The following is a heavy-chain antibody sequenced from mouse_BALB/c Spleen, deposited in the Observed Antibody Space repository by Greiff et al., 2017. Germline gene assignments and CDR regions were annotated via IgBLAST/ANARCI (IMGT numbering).Heavy chain of an antibody. CDR2: ISSGSSTI. Sequence: EVQLQESGGGLVQPGGSRKLSCAASGFTFSSFGMHWVRQAPEKGLEWVAYISSGSSTIYYADTVKGRFTISRDNPKNTLFLQMTSLRSEDTAMYYCARSTMITTLFDYWGQGTTLTVSS. CDR1: GFTFSSFG. J-gene: IGHJ2*01. D-gene: IGHD2-4*01. V-gene: IGHV5-17*02. CDR3: ARSTMITTLFDY.